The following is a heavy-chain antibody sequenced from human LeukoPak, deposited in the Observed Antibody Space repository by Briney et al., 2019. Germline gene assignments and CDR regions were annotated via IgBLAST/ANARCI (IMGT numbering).Heavy chain of an antibody. Sequence: SETLSLTCAVYGEPLNSYYWSWVRQPPGEGLEWIGEIYESGTTKYNPSLKSRVAISMVPSKQQFSLILSSVTAADTAVYYCARGAWATRLASWGLGTPVIVSS. CDR3: ARGAWATRLAS. CDR2: IYESGTT. V-gene: IGHV4-34*01. CDR1: GEPLNSYY. D-gene: IGHD2-15*01. J-gene: IGHJ4*02.